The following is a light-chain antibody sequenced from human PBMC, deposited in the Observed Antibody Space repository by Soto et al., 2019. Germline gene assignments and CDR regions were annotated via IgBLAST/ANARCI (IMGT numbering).Light chain of an antibody. CDR1: QRVSTN. V-gene: IGKV3-15*01. CDR2: GAS. J-gene: IGKJ4*01. Sequence: EIVMTQSPATLSVSPGERATLSCRASQRVSTNLAWYQQKPGQAPRLLIYGASTRATDIPAKFSGSGSGTEVSLTISSLQSEDFALYYCQKYNDWPLTFGGGTKVEIK. CDR3: QKYNDWPLT.